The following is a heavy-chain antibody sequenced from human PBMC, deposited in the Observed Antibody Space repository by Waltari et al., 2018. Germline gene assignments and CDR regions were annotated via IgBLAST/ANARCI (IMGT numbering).Heavy chain of an antibody. CDR1: GGYMNSNY. J-gene: IGHJ4*02. V-gene: IGHV4-59*01. CDR2: IYSSGST. D-gene: IGHD3-16*01. Sequence: QVRLQESGPGLVKPSETLSLTCTVSGGYMNSNYWSWIRQSPGKELEWIGYIYSSGSTSYNPSLESRLSMSIDTSKNQFSLSLTSVTAADTAVYYCAEGGHLRGGFACWGQGILVTVS. CDR3: AEGGHLRGGFAC.